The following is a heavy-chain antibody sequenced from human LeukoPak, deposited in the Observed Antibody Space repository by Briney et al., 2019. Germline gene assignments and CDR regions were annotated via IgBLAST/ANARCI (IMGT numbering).Heavy chain of an antibody. D-gene: IGHD5-18*01. CDR1: GFTFGSCW. Sequence: GGSLRLSCAASGFTFGSCWMNWVHQTPGKGLEWVANINQDGSQKFYVDSVKGRFTISRDNANNSLYLQMNSLRAEDTAVYFCARGGSDTAMAHDYWGQGTLVTVSS. CDR3: ARGGSDTAMAHDY. V-gene: IGHV3-7*01. CDR2: INQDGSQK. J-gene: IGHJ4*02.